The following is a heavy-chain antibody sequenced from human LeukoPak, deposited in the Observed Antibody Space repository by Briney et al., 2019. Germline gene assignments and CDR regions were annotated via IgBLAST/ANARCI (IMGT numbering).Heavy chain of an antibody. D-gene: IGHD2-2*02. CDR3: ASPGYCSSTSCYRSGFQH. V-gene: IGHV1-69*13. CDR2: IIPIFGTA. J-gene: IGHJ1*01. Sequence: SVKVSCKASGGTFSSYAISWVRQAPGQGLEWMGRIIPIFGTANYAQKFQGRVTITADESTSTAYMELSSLRSEDTAVYYCASPGYCSSTSCYRSGFQHWGQGTLVTVSS. CDR1: GGTFSSYA.